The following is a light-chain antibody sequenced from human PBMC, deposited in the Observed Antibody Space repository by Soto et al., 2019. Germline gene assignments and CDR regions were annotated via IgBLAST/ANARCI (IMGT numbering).Light chain of an antibody. CDR1: SIDVGAYNF. Sequence: QSALTQPASVSGSPGQSITISCTGTSIDVGAYNFVSWYQQFPGKAPKLMLYEVSNRPSGVSDRFSCSKSGNKASLIMSGLRPEDEADYYCSSQTASATVLFGGGTKLTVL. CDR2: EVS. V-gene: IGLV2-14*01. CDR3: SSQTASATVL. J-gene: IGLJ2*01.